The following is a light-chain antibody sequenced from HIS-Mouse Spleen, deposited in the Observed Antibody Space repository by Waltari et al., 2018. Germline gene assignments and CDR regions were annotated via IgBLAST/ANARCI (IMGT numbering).Light chain of an antibody. J-gene: IGLJ1*01. Sequence: QSALTQPASVSGSPGQSITLSCTGTSSDVGCSNYVSWYQQHPGKAPKLMIYDVSNRPSGVSNRFSGSKSGDTASLTISGLQAEDEADYYCSSYTSSSTYVFGTGTKVTVL. CDR1: SSDVGCSNY. V-gene: IGLV2-14*03. CDR3: SSYTSSSTYV. CDR2: DVS.